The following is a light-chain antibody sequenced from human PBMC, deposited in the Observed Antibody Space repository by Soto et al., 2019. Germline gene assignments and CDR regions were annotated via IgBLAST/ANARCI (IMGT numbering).Light chain of an antibody. Sequence: QAVLTQPPSASGTPGQRVTISCSGSSSNIGSNAVSWYQHFPGTAPKVLIYSDDQRPSGVPDRFSGSKSGTSASLAISGLLAEDEADYFCAAWGDSLNTWVFGGGTQLTVL. J-gene: IGLJ3*02. CDR3: AAWGDSLNTWV. V-gene: IGLV1-44*01. CDR2: SDD. CDR1: SSNIGSNA.